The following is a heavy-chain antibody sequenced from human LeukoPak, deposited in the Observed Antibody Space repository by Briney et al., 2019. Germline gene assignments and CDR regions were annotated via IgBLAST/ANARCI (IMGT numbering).Heavy chain of an antibody. V-gene: IGHV1-46*01. D-gene: IGHD3-22*01. CDR2: INPSGGST. CDR3: ARGPGPADDGGGYCFDY. J-gene: IGHJ4*02. Sequence: ASVKVSCKASGYTFTSYYLYWVRQAPGQGLEWMGVINPSGGSTTSAQKFQGRVTMTRNTSTSTVYMELRSLRSEDTAVYYCARGPGPADDGGGYCFDYWGQGTLVTVSS. CDR1: GYTFTSYY.